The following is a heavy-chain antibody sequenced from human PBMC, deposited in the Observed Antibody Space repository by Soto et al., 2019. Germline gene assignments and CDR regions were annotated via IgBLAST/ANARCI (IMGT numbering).Heavy chain of an antibody. J-gene: IGHJ6*02. D-gene: IGHD6-13*01. CDR1: GGSISSGGYY. CDR2: IYYSGST. Sequence: SETLSLTCTVSGGSISSGGYYWSWIRQHPGKGLEWIGYIYYSGSTYYNPSLKSRVTISVDTSKNQFSLKLSSVTAADTAVYYCARDGLATAAGYYYYYGMDVWGQGTTVTVS. V-gene: IGHV4-31*03. CDR3: ARDGLATAAGYYYYYGMDV.